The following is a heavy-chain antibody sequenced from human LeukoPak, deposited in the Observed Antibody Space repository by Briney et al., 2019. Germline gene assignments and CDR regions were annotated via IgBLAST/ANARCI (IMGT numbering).Heavy chain of an antibody. J-gene: IGHJ4*02. CDR1: GYTFTGYY. CDR2: ISAYNGNT. V-gene: IGHV1-18*04. CDR3: ASSSSSWYNY. D-gene: IGHD6-13*01. Sequence: GASVKVSCKASGYTFTGYYMHWVRQAPGQGLEWMGWISAYNGNTNYAQKLQGRVTMTTDTSTSTAYMELRSLRSDDTAVYYCASSSSSWYNYWGQGTLVTVSS.